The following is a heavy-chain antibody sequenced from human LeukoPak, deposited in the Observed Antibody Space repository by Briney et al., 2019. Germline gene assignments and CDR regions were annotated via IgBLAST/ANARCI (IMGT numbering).Heavy chain of an antibody. CDR3: AKDLVDTAMVNPYYFDY. J-gene: IGHJ4*02. D-gene: IGHD5-18*01. CDR2: IRYDGSNK. Sequence: GGSLRLSCAASGFTFSSYGMHWVRQAPGKGREWVAFIRYDGSNKYYADSVKGRFTISRDNSKNTLYLQMNSLRAEDTAVYYCAKDLVDTAMVNPYYFDYWGQGTLVTVSS. V-gene: IGHV3-30*02. CDR1: GFTFSSYG.